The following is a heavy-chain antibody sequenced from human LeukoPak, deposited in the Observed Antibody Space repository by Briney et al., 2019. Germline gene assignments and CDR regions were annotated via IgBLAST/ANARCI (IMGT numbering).Heavy chain of an antibody. V-gene: IGHV4-59*01. CDR1: GGSISSYY. D-gene: IGHD6-19*01. Sequence: SETLSLTCIVSGGSISSYYWSWIRQPPGKGLEWIGYIYYSGSTNYNPSLKSRVTISVDTSKNQFSLKLSSVTAADTAVYYCAGAVAGTAGFDYWGQGTLVTVSS. J-gene: IGHJ4*02. CDR3: AGAVAGTAGFDY. CDR2: IYYSGST.